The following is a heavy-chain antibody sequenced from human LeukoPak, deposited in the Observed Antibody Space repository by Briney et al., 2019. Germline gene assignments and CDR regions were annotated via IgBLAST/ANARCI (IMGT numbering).Heavy chain of an antibody. CDR1: GFTFSNYV. V-gene: IGHV3-30*03. CDR2: IAHDGSNK. D-gene: IGHD1-7*01. J-gene: IGHJ4*02. CDR3: ARSFFQWNYGSCLDS. Sequence: GGSLKLSCAVSGFTFSNYVIQWVLQAPGKGLEWLALIAHDGSNKYYADSVKGRFTISRENSKSTVYLQMNSLRPEDTAVYSCARSFFQWNYGSCLDSWGQGTLVTVSS.